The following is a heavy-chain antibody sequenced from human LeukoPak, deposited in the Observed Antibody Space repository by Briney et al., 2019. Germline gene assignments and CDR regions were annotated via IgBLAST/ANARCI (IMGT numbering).Heavy chain of an antibody. CDR3: ARRERNCSSTSCYTVDY. J-gene: IGHJ4*02. V-gene: IGHV5-51*01. CDR1: GYSFTSYW. Sequence: GESLKISCKGSGYSFTSYWIGWVRQMPGKGLECMGIIYPGDSDTRYSPSFQGQVTISADKSISTAYLQWSSLKASDTAMYYCARRERNCSSTSCYTVDYWGQGTLVTVSS. D-gene: IGHD2-2*02. CDR2: IYPGDSDT.